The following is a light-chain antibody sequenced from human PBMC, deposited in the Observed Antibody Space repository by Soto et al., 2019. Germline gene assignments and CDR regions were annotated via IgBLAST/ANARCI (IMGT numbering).Light chain of an antibody. CDR1: QSVSSSY. CDR2: GAS. CDR3: QQYGSSPA. Sequence: EIVLTQSPGTLSLSPGERATLSCRASQSVSSSYLAWYQQKPGQAPRLLIYGASSRATDIPDRFSGSRSGTDFAITISRLEPEDFAVYYCQQYGSSPAFGQGTKVEIK. V-gene: IGKV3-20*01. J-gene: IGKJ1*01.